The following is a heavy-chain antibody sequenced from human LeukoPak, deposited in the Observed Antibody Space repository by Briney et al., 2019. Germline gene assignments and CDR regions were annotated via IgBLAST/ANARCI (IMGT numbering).Heavy chain of an antibody. CDR3: AKALPRPEGYTHGYFDY. D-gene: IGHD3-22*01. Sequence: GGSLRLSCAASGFTFSSYAMNWVRQAPGKGLEWVSTITGSGSNTYYADSVKGQFTVSRDNSKNTPYLQMNSLSAEDTATYHCAKALPRPEGYTHGYFDYWGQGTLVTVSS. V-gene: IGHV3-23*01. J-gene: IGHJ4*02. CDR2: ITGSGSNT. CDR1: GFTFSSYA.